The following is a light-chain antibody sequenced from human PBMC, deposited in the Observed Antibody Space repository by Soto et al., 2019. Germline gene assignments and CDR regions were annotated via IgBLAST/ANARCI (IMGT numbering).Light chain of an antibody. V-gene: IGLV2-11*01. CDR3: CSYAGSYYV. CDR1: SSDVGGYNY. CDR2: DVS. Sequence: QSALTQPRSVSGSPGQSVTISCTGTSSDVGGYNYVPWYQQHPGKAPKLMIYDVSKRPSGVPGRFSGSKSGNTASLTISGLQAEDEADYYCCSYAGSYYVFGTGTKVTVL. J-gene: IGLJ1*01.